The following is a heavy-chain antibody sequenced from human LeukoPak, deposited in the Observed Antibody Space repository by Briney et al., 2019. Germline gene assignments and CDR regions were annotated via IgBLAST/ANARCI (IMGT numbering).Heavy chain of an antibody. D-gene: IGHD5-18*01. J-gene: IGHJ4*02. CDR2: IYYSGTT. Sequence: SGTLSLTCTVSGGSVSSSSYYWGWIRQPPGKGLEWIGSIYYSGTTYYNPSLKSRVTISVDTSKNQFSLKLRSVTAADTAVYYCARHSQYSYGLLYFFDFWGQGTLVTVSS. CDR1: GGSVSSSSYY. V-gene: IGHV4-39*01. CDR3: ARHSQYSYGLLYFFDF.